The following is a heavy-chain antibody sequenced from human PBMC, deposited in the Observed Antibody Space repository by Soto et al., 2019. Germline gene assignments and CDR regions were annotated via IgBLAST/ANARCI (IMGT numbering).Heavy chain of an antibody. J-gene: IGHJ4*02. CDR1: GFTFRNAW. CDR2: IKSKTDGGTT. D-gene: IGHD6-19*01. V-gene: IGHV3-15*01. CDR3: TPSSGWTLFDY. Sequence: GGSMRLSCAASGFTFRNAWMSWVRQDPGKGLEWVGRIKSKTDGGTTDYAAPVKGRFTISRDDSKNTLYLQMNSLKTEDTAVYYCTPSSGWTLFDYWGQGTLVTVSS.